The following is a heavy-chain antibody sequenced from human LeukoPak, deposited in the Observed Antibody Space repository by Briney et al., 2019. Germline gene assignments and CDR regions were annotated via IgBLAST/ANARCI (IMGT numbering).Heavy chain of an antibody. CDR1: GGTFSSYA. Sequence: GASVKVSCKASGGTFSSYAISWVRQAPGQGLEWMGGIIPIFGTANYAQKFQGRVTIAADTSTSTAYMELRSLRSDDTAVYYCARVRARYYFDYWGQGTLVTVSS. D-gene: IGHD5-24*01. J-gene: IGHJ4*02. CDR2: IIPIFGTA. V-gene: IGHV1-69*06. CDR3: ARVRARYYFDY.